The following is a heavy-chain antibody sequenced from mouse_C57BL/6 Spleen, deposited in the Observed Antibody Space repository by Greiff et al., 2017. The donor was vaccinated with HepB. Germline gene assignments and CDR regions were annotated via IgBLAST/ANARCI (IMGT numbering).Heavy chain of an antibody. CDR1: GYSITSDY. V-gene: IGHV3-8*01. Sequence: EVKLEESGPGLAKPSQTLSLTCSVTGYSITSDYWNWIRKFPGNKLEYMGYISYSGSTYYNPSLKSRIYITRDTSKNQYYLQLNSVTTEDTDTYYCARSQYYYGGHYFDYWGQGTTLTVSS. D-gene: IGHD1-1*01. J-gene: IGHJ2*01. CDR3: ARSQYYYGGHYFDY. CDR2: ISYSGST.